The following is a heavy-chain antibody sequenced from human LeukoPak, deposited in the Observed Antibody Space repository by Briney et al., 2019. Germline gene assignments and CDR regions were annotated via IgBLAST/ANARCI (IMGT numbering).Heavy chain of an antibody. D-gene: IGHD3-3*01. CDR2: INGNGRAT. V-gene: IGHV3-23*01. CDR1: GFTFRNYA. Sequence: GGSLRLSCAASGFTFRNYAMTWVRQAPGKGLDWVSSINGNGRATYYADSVRGRLTISRDNSKNTLYLQMNSLRAEDTAVFYCAKGGAYYDFIFDPWGQGTLVTVSS. CDR3: AKGGAYYDFIFDP. J-gene: IGHJ5*02.